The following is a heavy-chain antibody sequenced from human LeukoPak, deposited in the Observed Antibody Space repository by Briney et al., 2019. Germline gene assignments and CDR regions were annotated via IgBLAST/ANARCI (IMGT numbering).Heavy chain of an antibody. Sequence: PSETLSLTCTVSGGSISSYYWNWIRQPPGKGLEWIGYIYYSGSTNYNPSLKGRVTISVDTSKNQFSLKLSSMTAADTAVYYCARGSLTTVTTFDYWGQGTLVTVSS. CDR3: ARGSLTTVTTFDY. CDR2: IYYSGST. CDR1: GGSISSYY. J-gene: IGHJ4*02. V-gene: IGHV4-59*01. D-gene: IGHD4-17*01.